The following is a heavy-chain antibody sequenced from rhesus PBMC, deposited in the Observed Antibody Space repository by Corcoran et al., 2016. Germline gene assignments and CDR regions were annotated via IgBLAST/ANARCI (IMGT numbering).Heavy chain of an antibody. V-gene: IGHV3-134*01. Sequence: DVQLVESGGGLVKPGGSLRLSCAASGFTFDDYAMSWVRQAPGKGLEWVYRISWNSSNIYYADSGNGRVTSYRDNAKKSLFLQMEGMVVEDTAVYYCTRDPSGLLLYGLDSWGQGVVVSVSS. CDR2: ISWNSSNI. CDR3: TRDPSGLLLYGLDS. CDR1: GFTFDDYA. D-gene: IGHD2-21*01. J-gene: IGHJ6*01.